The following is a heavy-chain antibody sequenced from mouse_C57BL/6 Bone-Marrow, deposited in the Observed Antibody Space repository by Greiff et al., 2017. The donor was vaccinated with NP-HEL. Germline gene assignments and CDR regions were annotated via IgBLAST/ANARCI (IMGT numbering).Heavy chain of an antibody. Sequence: EVQRVESGAELVRPGASVKLSCTASGFNIKDDYMHLVKQRPEQGLEWIGWIDPENGDTEYASKFQGKATITADTSSNTAYLQLSSLTSEDTAVYYCTTLFAYWGQGTLVTVSA. CDR2: IDPENGDT. J-gene: IGHJ3*01. V-gene: IGHV14-4*01. CDR1: GFNIKDDY. CDR3: TTLFAY.